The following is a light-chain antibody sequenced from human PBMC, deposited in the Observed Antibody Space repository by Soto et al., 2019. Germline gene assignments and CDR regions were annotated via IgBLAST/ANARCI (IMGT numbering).Light chain of an antibody. J-gene: IGKJ1*01. V-gene: IGKV3-20*01. CDR3: QQYGSSGT. CDR2: GAS. CDR1: QSVSNNY. Sequence: EIVLTQSPGTLSLSPGERATLSCRASQSVSNNYLAWYQQKPGQAPRLLIYGASNRATGIPDMFSGSGSGTDFLLTISRLEHEDFAVYCCQQYGSSGTFGQGTKVEIK.